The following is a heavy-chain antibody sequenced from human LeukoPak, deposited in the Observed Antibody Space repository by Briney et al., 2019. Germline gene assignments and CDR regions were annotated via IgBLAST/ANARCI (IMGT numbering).Heavy chain of an antibody. Sequence: PSETLSLTCAVYGGSFSGYYWSWSRQPPGKGLEWIGEINHSGSTTYNPSLKSRVTISVDTSKNQFSLNLTSVTAADTAVYYCARHSYGFDWGQGTLVTVSS. CDR2: INHSGST. V-gene: IGHV4-34*01. CDR1: GGSFSGYY. D-gene: IGHD5-18*01. J-gene: IGHJ4*02. CDR3: ARHSYGFD.